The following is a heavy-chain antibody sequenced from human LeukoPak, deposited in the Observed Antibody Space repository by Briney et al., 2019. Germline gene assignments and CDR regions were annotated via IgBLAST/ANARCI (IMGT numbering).Heavy chain of an antibody. Sequence: SQTLSLTCTVAGPSINSHCWSWIRHPPGKVLEWIGSIYTIVSTNYNPSLKTRFPIPGDTSTTQVSLTLNSATAADTAVYSCARPWIETTTTPSYWFDPWGQGTLVTVSS. CDR2: IYTIVST. J-gene: IGHJ5*02. V-gene: IGHV4-4*09. D-gene: IGHD1-1*01. CDR1: GPSINSHC. CDR3: ARPWIETTTTPSYWFDP.